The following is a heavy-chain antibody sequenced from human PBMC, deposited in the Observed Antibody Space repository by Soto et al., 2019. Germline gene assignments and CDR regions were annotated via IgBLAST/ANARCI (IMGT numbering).Heavy chain of an antibody. CDR2: ISYDGSNK. D-gene: IGHD3-10*01. CDR1: GFTFSSYG. V-gene: IGHV3-30*18. CDR3: AKGEFKYGSGNPENPYYYYYYMDV. J-gene: IGHJ6*03. Sequence: GGSLRLSCAASGFTFSSYGMHWVRQAPGKGLEWVAVISYDGSNKYYADSVKGRFTISRDNSKNTLYLQMNSLRAEDTAVYYCAKGEFKYGSGNPENPYYYYYYMDVWGKGTTVTVSS.